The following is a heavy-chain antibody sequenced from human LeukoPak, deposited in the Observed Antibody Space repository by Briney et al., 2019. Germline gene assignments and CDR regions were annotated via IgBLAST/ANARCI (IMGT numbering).Heavy chain of an antibody. D-gene: IGHD3-22*01. CDR1: GGSISSYY. J-gene: IGHJ4*02. V-gene: IGHV4-59*12. CDR2: IYYSGST. CDR3: ASDRVVVVITNGLGAFDY. Sequence: SETLSLTCTVSGGSISSYYWSWIRQPPGKGLEWIGYIYYSGSTNYNPSLKSRVTISVDTSKNQFSLKLSSVTAADTAVYYCASDRVVVVITNGLGAFDYWGQGTLVTVSS.